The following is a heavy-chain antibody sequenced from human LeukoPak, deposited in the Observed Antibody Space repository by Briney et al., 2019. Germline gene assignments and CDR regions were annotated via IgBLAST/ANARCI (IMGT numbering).Heavy chain of an antibody. D-gene: IGHD2/OR15-2a*01. Sequence: GGSLRLSCAASGFTFSSYEMNWVRQAPGKGLVWVSRIKNDGSTAAYADSVQGRFTISRDNAKNTLYLQMNSLTAEDTALYYCARDPFFGDADLDQWGQGTLVTVSS. CDR2: IKNDGSTA. V-gene: IGHV3-74*01. J-gene: IGHJ4*02. CDR1: GFTFSSYE. CDR3: ARDPFFGDADLDQ.